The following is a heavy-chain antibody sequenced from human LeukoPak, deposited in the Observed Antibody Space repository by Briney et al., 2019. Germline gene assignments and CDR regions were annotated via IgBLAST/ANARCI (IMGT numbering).Heavy chain of an antibody. Sequence: GGSLRLSCAASGFIFSSYSMNWVRQAPGKGLEWISFISSVSSTIFYADSVKGRFNISRDNVKNSLYLQMNGLRAEDTAVYYCARILDSAWGELGYWGQGTLVTVSS. CDR1: GFIFSSYS. V-gene: IGHV3-48*01. CDR2: ISSVSSTI. J-gene: IGHJ4*02. CDR3: ARILDSAWGELGY. D-gene: IGHD6-19*01.